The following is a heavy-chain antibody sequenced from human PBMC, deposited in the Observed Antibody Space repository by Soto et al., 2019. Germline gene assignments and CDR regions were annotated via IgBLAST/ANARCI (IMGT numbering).Heavy chain of an antibody. CDR3: ARIKRRYCSSTSCADAFDI. CDR2: ISAYNGNT. J-gene: IGHJ3*02. V-gene: IGHV1-18*01. Sequence: ASVKVSCKASGYTFTSYGISWVRQAPGQGLEWMGWISAYNGNTNYAQKLQGRVTMTTDTSTSTAYMELRSLRSDDTAVYYCARIKRRYCSSTSCADAFDIWGQGTMVTVS. CDR1: GYTFTSYG. D-gene: IGHD2-2*01.